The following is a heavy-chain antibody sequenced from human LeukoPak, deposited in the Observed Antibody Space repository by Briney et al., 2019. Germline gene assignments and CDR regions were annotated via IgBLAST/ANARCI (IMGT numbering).Heavy chain of an antibody. Sequence: SETLSLTCTVSGGSISSYYWSWIRQPAGKGLEWIGRIYTSGSTNYNPSLKSRVTMSVDTSKNQFSLKLSSVTAADTAVYYCARELPEYYDFWSGYPGYWYFDLWGRGTLVTVSS. D-gene: IGHD3-3*01. CDR2: IYTSGST. V-gene: IGHV4-4*07. J-gene: IGHJ2*01. CDR1: GGSISSYY. CDR3: ARELPEYYDFWSGYPGYWYFDL.